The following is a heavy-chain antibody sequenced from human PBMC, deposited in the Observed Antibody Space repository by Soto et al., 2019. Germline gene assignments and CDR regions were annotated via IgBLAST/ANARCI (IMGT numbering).Heavy chain of an antibody. J-gene: IGHJ4*02. Sequence: VGSLRLSCAASGFTFSTYSMAWVRQAPGKGLAWVSGLSGGGANTFYADSVKGRFTISVDNSKNTVYLQMNSLRVEDTAVYYCARWDGYGDEWGQGTLVTVSS. CDR2: LSGGGANT. CDR1: GFTFSTYS. V-gene: IGHV3-23*01. D-gene: IGHD5-12*01. CDR3: ARWDGYGDE.